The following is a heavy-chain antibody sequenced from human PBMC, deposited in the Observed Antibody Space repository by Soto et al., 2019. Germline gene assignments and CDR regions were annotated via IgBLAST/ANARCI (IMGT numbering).Heavy chain of an antibody. CDR1: GFSFSSYG. V-gene: IGHV3-30*18. D-gene: IGHD2-21*02. Sequence: QVQLVESGGGVVQPGRSLRLSCAASGFSFSSYGMHWVRQAPGKGLEWVAVISYDGTNKYHGDSVKGRFIISRDNSKNTLYLQMNSLRAEDTAVYYCAKEIGLDIVGVTPWYYGMDVWGQGTTVTVSS. CDR3: AKEIGLDIVGVTPWYYGMDV. J-gene: IGHJ6*02. CDR2: ISYDGTNK.